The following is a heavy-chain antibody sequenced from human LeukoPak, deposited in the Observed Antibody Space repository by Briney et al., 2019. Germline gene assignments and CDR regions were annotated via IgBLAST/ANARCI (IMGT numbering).Heavy chain of an antibody. CDR1: GFTFSSYG. CDR3: IGFGTSN. CDR2: ISYDGSNK. J-gene: IGHJ4*02. D-gene: IGHD2-2*01. V-gene: IGHV3-30*03. Sequence: SLRLSFAASGFTFSSYGMHWVRQAPGKGLEWVAVISYDGSNKYYADSVKGRFTISRDNSKNTLYLQMNSLRAEDTAVYYCIGFGTSNWGQGTLVTVSS.